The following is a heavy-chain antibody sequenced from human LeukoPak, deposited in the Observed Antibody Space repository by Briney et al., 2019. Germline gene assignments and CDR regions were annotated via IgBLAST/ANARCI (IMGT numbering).Heavy chain of an antibody. Sequence: VKVSCKASGYTFTSYGISWVRQAPGQGLEWMGWISAYNGNTNYAQKLQGRVTMTTDTSTSTAYMELRSLRSDDTAVYYCARDTYPYYYDSSGSSHDYWGQGTLVTVSS. CDR3: ARDTYPYYYDSSGSSHDY. CDR2: ISAYNGNT. V-gene: IGHV1-18*01. D-gene: IGHD3-22*01. J-gene: IGHJ4*02. CDR1: GYTFTSYG.